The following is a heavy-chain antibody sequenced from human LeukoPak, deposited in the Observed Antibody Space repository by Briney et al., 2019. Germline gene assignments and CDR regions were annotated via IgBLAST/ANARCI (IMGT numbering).Heavy chain of an antibody. CDR3: ARDRARLTGTTRDAFDI. V-gene: IGHV3-48*01. D-gene: IGHD1-20*01. J-gene: IGHJ3*02. CDR1: GFTFSSYN. CDR2: IGSSSGTI. Sequence: PGGSLRLSCAASGFTFSSYNMNWVRQAPGKGLEWVSYIGSSSGTIYYADSVKGRFTISRDNAENSLHLQMNSLRVEDTAVYYCARDRARLTGTTRDAFDIWGQGTMVTVSS.